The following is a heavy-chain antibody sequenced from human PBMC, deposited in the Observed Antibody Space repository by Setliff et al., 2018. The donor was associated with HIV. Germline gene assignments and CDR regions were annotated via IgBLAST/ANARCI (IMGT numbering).Heavy chain of an antibody. J-gene: IGHJ4*02. CDR2: IETTGTV. CDR1: GDSIRSQF. V-gene: IGHV4-4*08. CDR3: ARHKSQPYYFDY. Sequence: TSETLSLTCTVSGDSIRSQFWTWIRQTPGKGLEWIASIETTGTVNYSPSLKSRVSISLDPSRSQFSLTLRSVTAADTAVYYCARHKSQPYYFDYWGQGTLVTVSS.